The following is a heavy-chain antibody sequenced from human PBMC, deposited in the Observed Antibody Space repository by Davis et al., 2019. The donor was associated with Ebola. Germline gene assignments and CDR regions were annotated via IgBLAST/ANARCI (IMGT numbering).Heavy chain of an antibody. CDR3: ARGDIVVVPAAIRGFFDY. V-gene: IGHV1-2*02. CDR1: GYTFTSYD. Sequence: ASVKVSCKASGYTFTSYDINWVRQATGQGLEWMGWINPNSGGTNYAQKFQGRVTMTRDTSISTAYMELSRLRSDDTAVYYCARGDIVVVPAAIRGFFDYWGQGTLVTVSS. J-gene: IGHJ4*02. CDR2: INPNSGGT. D-gene: IGHD2-2*02.